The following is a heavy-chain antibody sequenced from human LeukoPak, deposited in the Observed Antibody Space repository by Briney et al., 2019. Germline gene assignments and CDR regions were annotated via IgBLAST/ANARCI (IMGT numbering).Heavy chain of an antibody. D-gene: IGHD6-6*01. CDR2: IREDGSET. CDR1: GFAFSHSW. Sequence: GGSLRLSCAASGFAFSHSWMSWVRQALGKGLEWVANIREDGSETYYVDSLKGRFTISRDNAKNSLYLQMNSLRAEDTAVYYCARVARLYYYYMDVWGKGTTVTVSS. V-gene: IGHV3-7*01. CDR3: ARVARLYYYYMDV. J-gene: IGHJ6*03.